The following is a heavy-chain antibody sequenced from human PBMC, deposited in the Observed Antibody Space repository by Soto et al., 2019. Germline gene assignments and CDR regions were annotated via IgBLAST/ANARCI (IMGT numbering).Heavy chain of an antibody. J-gene: IGHJ4*02. CDR3: ARDKITGLFDY. D-gene: IGHD2-8*02. Sequence: QVQLQQWGAGLLKPSETLSLTCAVYGGSFSGYYCTWIRQPPGTGLEWIGEINHSGSTNYNPSLKSRATISVDTSKTQFSLKLTSVTAADTAVYYCARDKITGLFDYWGQGTLVTVSS. CDR2: INHSGST. CDR1: GGSFSGYY. V-gene: IGHV4-34*01.